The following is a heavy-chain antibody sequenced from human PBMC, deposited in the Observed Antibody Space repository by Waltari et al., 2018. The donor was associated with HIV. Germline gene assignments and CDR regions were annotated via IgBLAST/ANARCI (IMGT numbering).Heavy chain of an antibody. V-gene: IGHV3-7*04. CDR1: GFTFSSYW. CDR2: IKQDGSEK. D-gene: IGHD3-22*01. J-gene: IGHJ2*01. Sequence: EVQLVESGGGLVQPGGSLRLSCAASGFTFSSYWMRWVSQAPGKGLEWVANIKQDGSEKYYVDSVKGRFTISRDNAKNSLYLQMNSLRAEDTAVYYCARSTMMGGWYFDLWGRGTLVTVSS. CDR3: ARSTMMGGWYFDL.